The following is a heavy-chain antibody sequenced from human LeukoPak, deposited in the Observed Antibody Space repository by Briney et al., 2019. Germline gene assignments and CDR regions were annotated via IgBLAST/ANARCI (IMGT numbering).Heavy chain of an antibody. CDR2: INHSGST. D-gene: IGHD2-21*02. J-gene: IGHJ6*02. Sequence: SETLSLTCAVYGGSFSGYYWNWIRQPPGKGLEWIGEINHSGSTNYNPSLKSRVTISVDTSKNQFSLKLSSVTAADTAVYYCARAPKRYCGGDCYSLHYYGMDVWGQGTTVTVSS. CDR3: ARAPKRYCGGDCYSLHYYGMDV. CDR1: GGSFSGYY. V-gene: IGHV4-34*01.